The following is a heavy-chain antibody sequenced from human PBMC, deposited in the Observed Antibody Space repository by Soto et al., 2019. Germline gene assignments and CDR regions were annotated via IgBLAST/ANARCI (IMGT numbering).Heavy chain of an antibody. D-gene: IGHD3-10*01. J-gene: IGHJ6*03. Sequence: GGSLRLSCAASGFTVSSNYMSWVRQAPGKGLDWVSVIYSGGSTYYADSVKGRFTISRDNSKNTLYLQMNSLRAEDTAVYYCAREDYGSGSYYNGGYYYMDVWGKGTTVTVSS. V-gene: IGHV3-66*01. CDR2: IYSGGST. CDR3: AREDYGSGSYYNGGYYYMDV. CDR1: GFTVSSNY.